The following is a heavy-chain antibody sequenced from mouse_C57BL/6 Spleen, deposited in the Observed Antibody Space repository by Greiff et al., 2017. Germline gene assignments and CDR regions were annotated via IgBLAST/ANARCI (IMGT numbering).Heavy chain of an antibody. CDR1: GYTFTSYW. V-gene: IGHV1-50*01. D-gene: IGHD2-12*01. J-gene: IGHJ3*01. Sequence: QVQLQQPGAELVKPGASVKLSCKASGYTFTSYWMQWVKQRPGQGLEWIGEIDPSDSYTNYNQKFKGKATLTVDTSSSTAYMQLSSLASADSAVYSSARGGLRPGVAYWGQGIMVTVSA. CDR3: ARGGLRPGVAY. CDR2: IDPSDSYT.